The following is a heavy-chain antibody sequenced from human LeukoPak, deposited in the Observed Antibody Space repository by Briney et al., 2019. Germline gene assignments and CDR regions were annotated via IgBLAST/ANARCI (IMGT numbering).Heavy chain of an antibody. V-gene: IGHV3-7*01. CDR1: GFSFSRSW. CDR2: IKEDGSET. CDR3: SRSLNY. Sequence: AGGSLRLSCAPSGFSFSRSWMDWVRQAPGKGLEWVANIKEDGSETHYVDSAKGRFTISRDNANNSLFLQVDNLRVEDTAIYYCSRSLNYWGQGTLVTVSP. J-gene: IGHJ4*02.